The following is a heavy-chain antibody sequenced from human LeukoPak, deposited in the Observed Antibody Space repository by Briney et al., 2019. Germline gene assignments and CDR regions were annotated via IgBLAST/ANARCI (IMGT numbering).Heavy chain of an antibody. D-gene: IGHD4-11*01. J-gene: IGHJ4*02. V-gene: IGHV5-51*01. CDR2: IYPGDSDT. CDR1: GYSFTSYW. Sequence: GESLKISCKGSGYSFTSYWIGWVRPMPGKGLEWMGIIYPGDSDTRYSPSFQGQVTISADKSISTAYLQWSSLKASDTAMYYCARHGVNDYSNYVPDYWGQGTLVTVSS. CDR3: ARHGVNDYSNYVPDY.